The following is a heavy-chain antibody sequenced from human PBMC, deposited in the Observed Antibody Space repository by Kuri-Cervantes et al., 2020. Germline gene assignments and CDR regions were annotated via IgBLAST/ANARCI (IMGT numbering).Heavy chain of an antibody. CDR3: ASTTVTTILFDP. V-gene: IGHV4-30-2*01. D-gene: IGHD4-17*01. CDR1: GGSISSGGYS. CDR2: IYHSGST. J-gene: IGHJ5*02. Sequence: LRLSCAVSGGSISSGGYSWSWILQPPGKGLEWIGYIYHSGSTYYNPSLKSRVTISVDRSKNQFSLKLSSVTAADTAVYYCASTTVTTILFDPWGQGTLVTVSS.